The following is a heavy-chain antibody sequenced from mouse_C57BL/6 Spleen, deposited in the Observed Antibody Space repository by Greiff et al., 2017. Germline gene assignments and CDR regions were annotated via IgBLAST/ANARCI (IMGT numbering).Heavy chain of an antibody. D-gene: IGHD1-1*01. Sequence: EVQLQQSGPELVKPGASVKISCKASGYTFTDYYMNWVKQSHGKSLEWIGDINPNNGGTSYNQKFKGKATLTVDKSSSTAYMELRSLTSEDSAVYYCARCSTTVVAHFDYWGQGTTRTVSS. CDR2: INPNNGGT. CDR3: ARCSTTVVAHFDY. CDR1: GYTFTDYY. V-gene: IGHV1-26*01. J-gene: IGHJ2*01.